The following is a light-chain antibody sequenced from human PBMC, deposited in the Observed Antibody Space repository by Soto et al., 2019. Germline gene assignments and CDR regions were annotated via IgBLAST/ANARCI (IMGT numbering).Light chain of an antibody. J-gene: IGKJ5*01. CDR2: GAS. CDR3: QQYGSSIT. Sequence: EIVMTQSPATLSLSPGERATLSCRASQTIDNTLAWYQRKPGQAPRLLIYGASNRASGIPDMCSGGGAGTDFTLTINRLEPEDFAVYYCQQYGSSITFGQGTRLEIK. V-gene: IGKV3-20*01. CDR1: QTIDNT.